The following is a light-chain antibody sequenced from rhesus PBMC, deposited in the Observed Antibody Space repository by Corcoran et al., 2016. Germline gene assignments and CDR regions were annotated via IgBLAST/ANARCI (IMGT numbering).Light chain of an antibody. CDR2: KAS. CDR1: QSISNW. J-gene: IGKJ1*01. CDR3: QQYTTSPPWT. Sequence: DIQMTQSPSSLSASVGDTVTITCRASQSISNWLAWYQQKPGKAPKLMIYKASSLQSGVPSRCSGSGSGTDVTLPISRLQSEDFATYYCQQYTTSPPWTFGQGTKVEI. V-gene: IGKV1-22*01.